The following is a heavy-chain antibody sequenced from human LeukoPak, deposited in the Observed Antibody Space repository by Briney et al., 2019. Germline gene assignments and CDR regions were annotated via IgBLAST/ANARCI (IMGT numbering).Heavy chain of an antibody. D-gene: IGHD6-6*01. CDR1: GGSISGNY. CDR3: ARGGHTIAAVDY. V-gene: IGHV4-59*01. CDR2: IYYSGST. J-gene: IGHJ4*02. Sequence: SETLSLTCTVSGGSISGNYWSWIRQPPGKGLEWIGYIYYSGSTNYNPSLKSRVTISVDTSKNQFSLKLSSVTAADTAMYYCARGGHTIAAVDYWGQGTLVTVSS.